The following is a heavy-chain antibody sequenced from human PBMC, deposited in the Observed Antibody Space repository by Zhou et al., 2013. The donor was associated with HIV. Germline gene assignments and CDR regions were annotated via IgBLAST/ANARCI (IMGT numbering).Heavy chain of an antibody. D-gene: IGHD1-26*01. Sequence: QVQLVQSGAEVKKPGSSVKVSCKASGGSFNSYPISWVRQAPGQGFEWMGRITPLVGITQYAQKFQARVTFTADKSTGTAYMELSSLRSEDTAVYYCARLEWEPSREYYYMDVWGKGTTVTVSS. J-gene: IGHJ6*03. V-gene: IGHV1-69*04. CDR3: ARLEWEPSREYYYMDV. CDR1: GGSFNSYP. CDR2: ITPLVGIT.